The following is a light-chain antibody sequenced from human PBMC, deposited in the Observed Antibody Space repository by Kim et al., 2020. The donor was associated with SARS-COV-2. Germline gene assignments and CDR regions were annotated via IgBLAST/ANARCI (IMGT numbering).Light chain of an antibody. V-gene: IGKV1-5*03. J-gene: IGKJ1*01. CDR3: QQYNNGWT. CDR1: QNSNIW. Sequence: SASVGDKITITCRASQNSNIWLAWYQQRPGKAPELLIFKASTLEGGVPSRFSGSGSGTEFTLTIASLQPDDAATYFCQQYNNGWTFGQGTKVDIK. CDR2: KAS.